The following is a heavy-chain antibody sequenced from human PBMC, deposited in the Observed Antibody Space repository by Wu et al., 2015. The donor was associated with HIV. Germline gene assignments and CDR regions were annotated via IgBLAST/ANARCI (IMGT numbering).Heavy chain of an antibody. CDR2: LSPNNGAT. Sequence: VQLVAVCPDVKKPGASVKVSCKASGYIFVNQYMHWVRQAPGQGLEWMGWLSPNNGATNYAQRFQDRVSMTGDTSITTAYMELRRLTSDDTAMYFCLTAINGVVYWGQGTLVTVSS. J-gene: IGHJ4*02. CDR3: LTAINGVVY. CDR1: GYIFVNQY. D-gene: IGHD2-8*01. V-gene: IGHV1-2*02.